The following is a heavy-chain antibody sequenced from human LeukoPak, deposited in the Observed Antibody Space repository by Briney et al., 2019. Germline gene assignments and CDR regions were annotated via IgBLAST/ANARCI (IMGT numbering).Heavy chain of an antibody. CDR1: GYTFTSYD. CDR3: ARAIYGSGSSAFDI. V-gene: IGHV1-18*01. CDR2: ISAYNGNT. D-gene: IGHD3-10*01. J-gene: IGHJ3*02. Sequence: ASVKVSCKASGYTFTSYDINWVRQAPGQGLEWMGWISAYNGNTNYAQKLQGRVTMTTDTSTSTAYMELRSLRSDDTAVYYCARAIYGSGSSAFDIWGQGTMVTVSS.